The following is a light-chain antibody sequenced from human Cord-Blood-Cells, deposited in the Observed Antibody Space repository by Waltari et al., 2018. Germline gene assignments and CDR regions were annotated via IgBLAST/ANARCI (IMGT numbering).Light chain of an antibody. V-gene: IGLV1-47*01. CDR3: AAWDDSLSGVV. CDR1: SSNIGSNY. J-gene: IGLJ2*01. Sequence: QSVLTQPLSASGTPGQRVTISCSGSSSNIGSNYVYWYQQLPGTAPKLLIYRNNPRPSGVPDRFSGSKSGTSASLAISGLRSEDEADYYCAAWDDSLSGVVFGGGTKLTVL. CDR2: RNN.